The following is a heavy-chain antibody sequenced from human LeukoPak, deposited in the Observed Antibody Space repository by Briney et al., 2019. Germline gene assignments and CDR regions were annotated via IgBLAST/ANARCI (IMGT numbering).Heavy chain of an antibody. CDR3: AKASYSTGGDYGMDV. V-gene: IGHV3-23*01. Sequence: PGGSLSLSCAASGFTFSRDAMSWGRQAPRKGQGWVSAISGSGGSTNYVDPVKGRFTISRDNTKDTVYLQMNSLRAEGTAVYYCAKASYSTGGDYGMDVWRRGPTVTVSS. CDR1: GFTFSRDA. D-gene: IGHD6-19*01. CDR2: ISGSGGST. J-gene: IGHJ6*02.